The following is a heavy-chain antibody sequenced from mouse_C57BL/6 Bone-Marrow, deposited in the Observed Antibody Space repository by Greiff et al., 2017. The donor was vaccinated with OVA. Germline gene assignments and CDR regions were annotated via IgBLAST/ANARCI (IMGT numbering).Heavy chain of an antibody. V-gene: IGHV10-1*01. CDR1: GFSFNTYA. J-gene: IGHJ1*03. CDR3: VRHDVYWYFDV. CDR2: IRSKSNNYAT. Sequence: EVKVVESGGGLVQPKGSLKLSCAASGFSFNTYAMNWVRQAPGKGLEWVARIRSKSNNYATSYADSVKDRFTISRDDSESMLYLQMNNLKTEDTAMYYCVRHDVYWYFDVWGTGTTVTVSS. D-gene: IGHD2-3*01.